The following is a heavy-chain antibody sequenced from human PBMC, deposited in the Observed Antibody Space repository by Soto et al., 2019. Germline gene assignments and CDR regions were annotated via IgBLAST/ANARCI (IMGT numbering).Heavy chain of an antibody. CDR2: INHSGST. D-gene: IGHD5-12*01. CDR3: AGNIVATISSFDY. V-gene: IGHV4-34*01. Sequence: ETLSLTCAVYGESLSGYYWSWIRQPPGKGLEWIGEINHSGSTNYNPSLKSRVTMSVDTSKNQFSLKLSSVTAADTAVYYCAGNIVATISSFDYWGQGTLVTVSS. J-gene: IGHJ4*02. CDR1: GESLSGYY.